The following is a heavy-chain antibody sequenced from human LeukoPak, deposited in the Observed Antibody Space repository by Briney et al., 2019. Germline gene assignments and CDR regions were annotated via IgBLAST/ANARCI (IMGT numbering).Heavy chain of an antibody. CDR3: AKLHDYGDSRDY. CDR2: IHQSGNT. V-gene: IGHV4-38-2*02. D-gene: IGHD4-17*01. J-gene: IGHJ4*02. CDR1: GYSISSGYH. Sequence: PSETLSLTCSVSGYSISSGYHWGWMRQPPGKGLEWIGNIHQSGNTYYNPSLKSRVTISVDTSKNQFSLKLSSVTAADTAVYYCAKLHDYGDSRDYWGQGILVTVSS.